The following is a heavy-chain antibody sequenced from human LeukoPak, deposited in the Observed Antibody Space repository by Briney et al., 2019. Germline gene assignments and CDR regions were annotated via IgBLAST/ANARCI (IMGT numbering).Heavy chain of an antibody. J-gene: IGHJ4*02. Sequence: PSETLSLTCTVSGGSISSSSYYWVWIRQPPGKGLEWIASIYYSGSTYYNPSLKSRVTISVDTSKNQFSLKLSSVTAADTAVYYCARQGGSYLNYWGQGTLVTVSS. CDR1: GGSISSSSYY. CDR3: ARQGGSYLNY. D-gene: IGHD1-26*01. V-gene: IGHV4-39*01. CDR2: IYYSGST.